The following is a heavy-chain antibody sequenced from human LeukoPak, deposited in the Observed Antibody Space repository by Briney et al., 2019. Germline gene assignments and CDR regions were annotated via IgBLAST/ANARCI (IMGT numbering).Heavy chain of an antibody. J-gene: IGHJ4*02. V-gene: IGHV4-34*01. CDR1: GGSFSGYY. CDR2: INHSGST. CDR3: ARAEQVVVAAIDY. Sequence: KPSETLSLTCAVYGGSFSGYYWSWIRQPPGKGLEWIGEINHSGSTNYNPSLKSRVTISVDTSKNQFFLKLSSVTAADTAVYYCARAEQVVVAAIDYWGQGTLVTVSS. D-gene: IGHD2-15*01.